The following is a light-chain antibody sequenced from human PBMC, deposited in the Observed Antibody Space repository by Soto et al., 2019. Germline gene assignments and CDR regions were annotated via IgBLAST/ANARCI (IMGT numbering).Light chain of an antibody. Sequence: DIQLTQSPASLSASVGDTVTITCRASQSITSYLNWYQQKPGTGPKLLIWAASSLQSGAPSRFSGSVSGTDFTLTINSLQPEDFATYYCQQFNNWPVTFGPGTKVDIK. CDR2: AAS. CDR1: QSITSY. CDR3: QQFNNWPVT. J-gene: IGKJ3*01. V-gene: IGKV1-39*01.